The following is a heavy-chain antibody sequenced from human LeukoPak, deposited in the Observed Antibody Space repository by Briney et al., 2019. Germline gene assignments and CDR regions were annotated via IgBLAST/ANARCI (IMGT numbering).Heavy chain of an antibody. CDR2: IIPILGIA. CDR3: ANIAAADYYYYYGMDV. V-gene: IGHV1-69*04. J-gene: IGHJ6*02. CDR1: GGTFSSYA. Sequence: SVKVACKASGGTFSSYAISWVRQAPGQGLEWMGRIIPILGIANYAQKFQGRVTITADKSTSTAYMELSSLRSEDTAVYYCANIAAADYYYYYGMDVWGQGTTVTVSS. D-gene: IGHD6-13*01.